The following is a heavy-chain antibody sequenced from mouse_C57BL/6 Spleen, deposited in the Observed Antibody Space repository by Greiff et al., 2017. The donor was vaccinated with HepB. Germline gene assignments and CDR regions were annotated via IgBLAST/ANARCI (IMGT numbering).Heavy chain of an antibody. V-gene: IGHV1-39*01. Sequence: VHVKQSGPELVKPGASVKISCKASGYSFTDYNMNWVKQSNGKSLEWIGVINPNYGTTSYNQKFKGKATLTVDQSSSTAYMQLNSLTSEDSAVYYCAIYDYSERDYAMDYWGQGTSVTVSS. CDR1: GYSFTDYN. J-gene: IGHJ4*01. D-gene: IGHD2-4*01. CDR3: AIYDYSERDYAMDY. CDR2: INPNYGTT.